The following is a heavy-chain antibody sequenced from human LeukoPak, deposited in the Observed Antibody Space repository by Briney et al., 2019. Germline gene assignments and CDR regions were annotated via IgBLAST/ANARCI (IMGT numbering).Heavy chain of an antibody. CDR1: GFTFDIAW. Sequence: PGGSLRLSCAVSGFTFDIAWMNWVRQAPGEGLEWLGRIKSKNDGAATDYAAPVRDRFTISTDDSKNTLYLQMNSLKTEDTAVYYCVSRDAYKPRYFMDVWGKGTTVTVSS. V-gene: IGHV3-15*01. D-gene: IGHD5-24*01. CDR3: VSRDAYKPRYFMDV. J-gene: IGHJ6*03. CDR2: IKSKNDGAAT.